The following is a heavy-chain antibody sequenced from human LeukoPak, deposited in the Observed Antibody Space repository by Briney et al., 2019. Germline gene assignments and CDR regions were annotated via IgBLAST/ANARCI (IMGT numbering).Heavy chain of an antibody. J-gene: IGHJ4*02. CDR2: IPYDRSDK. D-gene: IGHD6-13*01. CDR1: GFTFSSYS. Sequence: GGSLRLSCAASGFTFSSYSMNWVRQAPGKGLEWVAFIPYDRSDKYYADSVKGRFTISRDNSKNTLYLQMNSLRAEDTAVYYCAKDSSSWAVGDYWGQGTLVTVSS. CDR3: AKDSSSWAVGDY. V-gene: IGHV3-30*02.